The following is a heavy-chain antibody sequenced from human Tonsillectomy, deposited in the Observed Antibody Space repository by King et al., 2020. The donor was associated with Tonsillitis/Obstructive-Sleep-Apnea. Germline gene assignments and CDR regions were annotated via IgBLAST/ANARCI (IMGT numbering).Heavy chain of an antibody. CDR2: IFSNDEK. J-gene: IGHJ6*03. CDR1: GFSLSNARMG. Sequence: TLKESGPVLVKPTETLTLTCIVSGFSLSNARMGVAWVRQPPGKALEWLAHIFSNDEKSYSTSLKSRPTISTDTSKSQVVLTMTNMDPVDTATYYCARIRPRPITIFFYYYMDVWGKGTTVTVSS. CDR3: ARIRPRPITIFFYYYMDV. V-gene: IGHV2-26*01. D-gene: IGHD1-1*01.